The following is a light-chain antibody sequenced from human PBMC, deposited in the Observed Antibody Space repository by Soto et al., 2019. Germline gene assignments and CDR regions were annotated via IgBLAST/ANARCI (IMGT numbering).Light chain of an antibody. CDR3: QKYNSAPPWT. V-gene: IGKV1-27*01. CDR2: AAS. CDR1: QGISNY. J-gene: IGKJ1*01. Sequence: DIQMTQSPSSLSASVGDRVTITCRASQGISNYLAWYQQKPGKVPKLLIYAASTLQSGVPSRFSGSGSGTDFPLTISSLQPEDVATYYCQKYNSAPPWTFGQGTKWEIK.